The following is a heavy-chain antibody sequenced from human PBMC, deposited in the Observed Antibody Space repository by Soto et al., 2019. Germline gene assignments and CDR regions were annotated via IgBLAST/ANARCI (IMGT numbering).Heavy chain of an antibody. V-gene: IGHV2-5*01. J-gene: IGHJ4*02. Sequence: QIALQESGPTVVKPTQTLTLTCTFSGFSLTTTGVGVGWIRHAPGKALEWLAMVYWNDERRYSPSLKSRLTITQDTSHNQVVLTMTYMDPVDTATYFCAHYDSSGYFSHFDSWGQGTLVTVSS. CDR3: AHYDSSGYFSHFDS. CDR2: VYWNDER. CDR1: GFSLTTTGVG. D-gene: IGHD3-22*01.